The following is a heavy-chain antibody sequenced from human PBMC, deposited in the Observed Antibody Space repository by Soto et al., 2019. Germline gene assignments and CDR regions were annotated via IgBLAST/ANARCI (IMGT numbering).Heavy chain of an antibody. CDR1: GGSISSGGYS. D-gene: IGHD2-15*01. CDR2: IYHSGST. V-gene: IGHV4-30-2*02. J-gene: IGHJ5*02. CDR3: ARQPYCSGGSCYSVYWLDP. Sequence: PSETLSLTCAVSGGSISSGGYSWSWIRQPPGKGLEWIGYIYHSGSTYYNPALKSRVTISVDRSKNQFSLKLSSVTAADTAVYYCARQPYCSGGSCYSVYWLDPWGQGTLVTVSP.